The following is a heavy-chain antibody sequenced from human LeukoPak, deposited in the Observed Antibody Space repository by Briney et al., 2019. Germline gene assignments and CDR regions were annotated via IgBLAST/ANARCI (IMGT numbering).Heavy chain of an antibody. CDR3: ARDGIGVHKYYYDSSGYYPVIYWYFDL. CDR2: ISGSGGST. Sequence: GGSLRLSCAASGFTFSSYSMNWVRQAPGKGLEWVSAISGSGGSTYYADSVKGRFTISRDNSKNTLYLQMNSLRAEDTAVYYCARDGIGVHKYYYDSSGYYPVIYWYFDLWGRGTLVTVSS. D-gene: IGHD3-22*01. V-gene: IGHV3-23*01. CDR1: GFTFSSYS. J-gene: IGHJ2*01.